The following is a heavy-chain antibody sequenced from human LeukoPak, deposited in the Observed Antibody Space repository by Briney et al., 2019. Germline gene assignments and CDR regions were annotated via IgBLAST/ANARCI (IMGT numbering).Heavy chain of an antibody. V-gene: IGHV3-74*03. CDR1: GFTFSNYW. CDR2: ISPDGSTT. D-gene: IGHD6-13*01. CDR3: ACLMKAPGSIDY. Sequence: GGSLRLSCTASGFTFSNYWMHWVRQAPGQGLVWVSVISPDGSTTKYADSVKGRFTISRDNAKNTLYLQMNSLRAEDTALYYCACLMKAPGSIDYWGQGTLVTVSS. J-gene: IGHJ4*02.